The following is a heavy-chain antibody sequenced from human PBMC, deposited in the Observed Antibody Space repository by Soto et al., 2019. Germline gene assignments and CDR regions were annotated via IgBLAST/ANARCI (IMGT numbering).Heavy chain of an antibody. V-gene: IGHV3-9*01. CDR3: VKDESINWYSGHFRH. CDR2: INWNSGSI. CDR1: GFTFDDYA. D-gene: IGHD6-13*01. J-gene: IGHJ1*01. Sequence: GGSLTLSCAASGFTFDDYAMHWVRQVPGKGLEWVSGINWNSGSIGYADSVKGRFAISRDNAKSSLHLQMNSLRAEDTAFYYCVKDESINWYSGHFRHWGQGTLVTVSS.